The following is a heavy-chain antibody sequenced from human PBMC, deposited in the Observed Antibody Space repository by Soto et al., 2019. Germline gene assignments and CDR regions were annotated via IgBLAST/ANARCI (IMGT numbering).Heavy chain of an antibody. Sequence: NPSETLSLTCAVYGGSFSGYYWSWIRQPPGKGLEWIGEINHSGSTNYNPSLKSRVTISVDTSKNQFSLKLSSVTAADTAVYYCAREQQLEGFGYWGQGTLVTVSS. V-gene: IGHV4-34*01. CDR3: AREQQLEGFGY. CDR2: INHSGST. CDR1: GGSFSGYY. D-gene: IGHD6-13*01. J-gene: IGHJ4*02.